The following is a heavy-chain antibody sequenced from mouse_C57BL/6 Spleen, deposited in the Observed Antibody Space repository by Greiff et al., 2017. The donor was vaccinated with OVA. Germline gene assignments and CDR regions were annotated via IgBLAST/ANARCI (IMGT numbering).Heavy chain of an antibody. J-gene: IGHJ2*01. V-gene: IGHV5-9*01. Sequence: EVQVVESGGGLVKPGGSLKLSCAASGFTFSSYTMSWVRQTPEKRLEWVATISGGGGNTYYPDSVKGRFTISRDNAKNTLYLQMSSLRSEDTALYYCARKNPYYFYYFDYWGQGTTLTVSS. CDR3: ARKNPYYFYYFDY. CDR1: GFTFSSYT. D-gene: IGHD5-2*01. CDR2: ISGGGGNT.